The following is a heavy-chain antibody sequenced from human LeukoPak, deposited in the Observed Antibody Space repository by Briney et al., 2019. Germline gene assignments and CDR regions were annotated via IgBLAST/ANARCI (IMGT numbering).Heavy chain of an antibody. CDR3: ARLMGIAAAGPGGDY. D-gene: IGHD6-13*01. J-gene: IGHJ4*02. Sequence: VASVKVSCKASGYTFTSYYMHWVRQAPGQGLEWMGIINPSGGSTSYAQKFQGRVTMTRDTSTSTVYMELSSLRSEDTAVYYCARLMGIAAAGPGGDYWGQGTLVTVSS. CDR1: GYTFTSYY. CDR2: INPSGGST. V-gene: IGHV1-46*01.